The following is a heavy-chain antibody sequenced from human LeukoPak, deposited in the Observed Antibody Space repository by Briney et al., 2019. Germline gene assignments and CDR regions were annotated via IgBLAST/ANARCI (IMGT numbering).Heavy chain of an antibody. V-gene: IGHV1-3*01. J-gene: IGHJ4*02. D-gene: IGHD2-15*01. CDR2: INAGNGNT. CDR1: GYTFTSYA. CDR3: ARDPKDWVAAGDFDY. Sequence: ASVKVSCKASGYTFTSYAMHWVRQAPGQRLEWMGWINAGNGNTKYSQKFQGRVTITRDTSASTACMELSSLRSEDTAVYYCARDPKDWVAAGDFDYWGQGTLVTVSS.